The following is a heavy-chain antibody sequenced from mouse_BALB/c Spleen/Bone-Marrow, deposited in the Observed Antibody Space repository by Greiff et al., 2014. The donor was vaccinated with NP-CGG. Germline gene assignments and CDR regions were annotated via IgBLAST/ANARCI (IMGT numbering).Heavy chain of an antibody. Sequence: VQLKDSGPGLVKPSQSLSLTCSVTGYSITSGCYWNWIRQFPGNKLEWMGYISYDGSNNYNPSLKNRISITRDTSKNQFFLKLNSVTTEDTATYYCARGYDYDYAMDYWGQGTSVTVSS. D-gene: IGHD2-4*01. CDR3: ARGYDYDYAMDY. CDR1: GYSITSGCY. J-gene: IGHJ4*01. CDR2: ISYDGSN. V-gene: IGHV3-6*02.